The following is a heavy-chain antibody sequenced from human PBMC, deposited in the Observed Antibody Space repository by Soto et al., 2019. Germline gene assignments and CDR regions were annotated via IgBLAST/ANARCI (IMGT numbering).Heavy chain of an antibody. Sequence: SENLSLTCAVSGDSISSGYYWAWIRQPPWKGLEWIGSIYHSGTTYYNPSLKSRITISVDTSNNQFSLKLTSVTAADTAVYYCARVHVMVVAGSTFDYWGHGTLVTVSS. D-gene: IGHD6-19*01. CDR3: ARVHVMVVAGSTFDY. J-gene: IGHJ4*01. CDR2: IYHSGTT. V-gene: IGHV4-38-2*01. CDR1: GDSISSGYY.